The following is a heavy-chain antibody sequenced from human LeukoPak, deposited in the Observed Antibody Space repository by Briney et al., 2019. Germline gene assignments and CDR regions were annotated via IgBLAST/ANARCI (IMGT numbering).Heavy chain of an antibody. Sequence: PGGSLRLSCAASGFTFSNYEMNWVRQAPGKGLEWVSYISSSGSTVYYADSVKGRFTISRDNAKNSLYLQMNSLRAEDTAVYYCAELGITMIGGVWGKGTTVTISS. CDR1: GFTFSNYE. V-gene: IGHV3-48*03. J-gene: IGHJ6*04. CDR2: ISSSGSTV. CDR3: AELGITMIGGV. D-gene: IGHD3-10*02.